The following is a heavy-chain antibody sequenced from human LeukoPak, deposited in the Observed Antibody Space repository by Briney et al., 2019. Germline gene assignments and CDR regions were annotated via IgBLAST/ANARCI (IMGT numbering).Heavy chain of an antibody. D-gene: IGHD2-21*02. Sequence: GASVKVSCKASGGTFSSYGISWVRQAPGQGLEWMGRIFPIFGTANYAQKFQGRVTITADKSTSTAYMELSSLRSEDTAVYYCARGPIVVVTAANFDYWGQGTLVTVSS. CDR3: ARGPIVVVTAANFDY. CDR1: GGTFSSYG. V-gene: IGHV1-69*06. CDR2: IFPIFGTA. J-gene: IGHJ4*02.